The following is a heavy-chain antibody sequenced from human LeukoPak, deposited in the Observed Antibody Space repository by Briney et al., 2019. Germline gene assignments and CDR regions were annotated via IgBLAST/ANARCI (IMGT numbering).Heavy chain of an antibody. V-gene: IGHV4-34*01. CDR3: ARVVAHYDILTGYRPYYFDY. J-gene: IGHJ4*02. Sequence: SETLSLTCAVYGGSFSGYYWSWLRQPPGKGREWLGEINHSGSTNYNPSLKSRVTISVDTSKNQFSLKLSSVTAADTAVYYCARVVAHYDILTGYRPYYFDYWGQGTLVTVSS. D-gene: IGHD3-9*01. CDR1: GGSFSGYY. CDR2: INHSGST.